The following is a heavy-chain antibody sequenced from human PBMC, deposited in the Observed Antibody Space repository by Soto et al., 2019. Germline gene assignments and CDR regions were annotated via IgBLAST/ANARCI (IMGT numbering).Heavy chain of an antibody. D-gene: IGHD6-19*01. J-gene: IGHJ4*02. CDR3: ARANPGFIAVADYFDY. CDR2: ISYDGSNK. CDR1: GFTFSSYG. V-gene: IGHV3-30*03. Sequence: GGPLRLSCTASGFTFSSYGMHWVRQAPGKGLEWVAVISYDGSNKYYADSVKGRFTISRDNSKNTLYLQMNSLRAEDTAVYYCARANPGFIAVADYFDYWGQGTLVTVSS.